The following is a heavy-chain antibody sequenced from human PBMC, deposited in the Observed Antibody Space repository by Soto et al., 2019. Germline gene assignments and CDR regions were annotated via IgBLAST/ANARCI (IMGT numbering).Heavy chain of an antibody. CDR2: IIPILGIA. CDR1: GGTFSSYT. CDR3: ARGDCSGGSCYGGHYYYYYYMDV. V-gene: IGHV1-69*02. D-gene: IGHD2-15*01. J-gene: IGHJ6*03. Sequence: SVKVSCKASGGTFSSYTISWVRQAPGQGLEWMGRIIPILGIANYAQKFQGRVTITADKSTSTAYMELSSLRSEDTAVYYCARGDCSGGSCYGGHYYYYYYMDVWGKGTTVTVSS.